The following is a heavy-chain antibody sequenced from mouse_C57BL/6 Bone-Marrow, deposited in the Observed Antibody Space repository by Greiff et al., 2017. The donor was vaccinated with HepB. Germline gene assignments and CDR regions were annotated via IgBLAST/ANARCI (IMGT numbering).Heavy chain of an antibody. CDR1: GYTFTSYW. V-gene: IGHV1-55*01. D-gene: IGHD1-1*01. CDR2: IYPGSGST. CDR3: ARVGLRGSSPWFAY. Sequence: QVQLQQPGAELVKPGASVKMSCKASGYTFTSYWITWVKQRPGQGLEWIGDIYPGSGSTNYNEKFKSKATLTVDTSSRTAYMQLSSLTSEDSAVYYCARVGLRGSSPWFAYWGQGTLVTVSA. J-gene: IGHJ3*01.